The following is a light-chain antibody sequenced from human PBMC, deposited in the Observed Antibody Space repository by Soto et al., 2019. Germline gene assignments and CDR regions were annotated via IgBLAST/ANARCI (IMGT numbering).Light chain of an antibody. V-gene: IGKV3-20*01. CDR1: QSVSSSY. J-gene: IGKJ1*01. CDR2: GTS. CDR3: QQYASSPKT. Sequence: EIVLTQSPGTLSLSPGERATLSCRASQSVSSSYLAWYQQKPGQAPRLLMYGTSSRATGIPDRFGGSGSGTDFTLTISRLEPEDFAVYYCQQYASSPKTFGQGTKVEIK.